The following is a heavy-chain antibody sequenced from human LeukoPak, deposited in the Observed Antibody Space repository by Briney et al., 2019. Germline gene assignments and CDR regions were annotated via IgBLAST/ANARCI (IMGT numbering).Heavy chain of an antibody. D-gene: IGHD3-3*01. CDR3: ARASGLRFLEPGEFDP. J-gene: IGHJ5*02. CDR1: GGSISSGTYY. V-gene: IGHV4-61*02. Sequence: SETLSLTCTVSGGSISSGTYYWSWIRQPAGKGLEWIGRIYTSGSTNYNPSLKSRVTISVDTSKNQFSLKLSSVTAADTAVYYWARASGLRFLEPGEFDPWGQGTLVTVSS. CDR2: IYTSGST.